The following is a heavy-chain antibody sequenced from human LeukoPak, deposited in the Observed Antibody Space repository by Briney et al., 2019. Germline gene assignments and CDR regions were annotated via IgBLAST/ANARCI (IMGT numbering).Heavy chain of an antibody. CDR1: GFPFSSYA. CDR2: ISGSGDST. D-gene: IGHD5-12*01. Sequence: GGFLRLSCEASGFPFSSYAMSWVRQAPGKGLEWVSVISGSGDSTYYADSVEGRCTSSRDNSKDALYLQMNSLRAEDTAVYYCARVGYSGYDYDYWGQGTLVTVSS. J-gene: IGHJ4*02. CDR3: ARVGYSGYDYDY. V-gene: IGHV3-23*01.